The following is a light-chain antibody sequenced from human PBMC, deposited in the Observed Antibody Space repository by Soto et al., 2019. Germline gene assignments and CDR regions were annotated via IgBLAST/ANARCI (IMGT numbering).Light chain of an antibody. J-gene: IGKJ1*01. CDR2: AAS. CDR3: LHDYSYPRT. CDR1: QSISSW. Sequence: DIQMTQSPSTLSASVGDRVAITCRASQSISSWLAWYQQKPGKAPKLLIHAASSLQSGVPSRFSGSGSGADFTLTIRSLQPEDSATYYCLHDYSYPRTFGQGTKV. V-gene: IGKV1-5*01.